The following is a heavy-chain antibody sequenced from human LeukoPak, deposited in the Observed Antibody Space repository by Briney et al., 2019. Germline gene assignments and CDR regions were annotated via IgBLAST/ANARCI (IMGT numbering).Heavy chain of an antibody. D-gene: IGHD3-16*01. CDR1: GFTFSSSA. J-gene: IGHJ3*02. Sequence: PAGSLSLSCAASGFTFSSSAMSWVRQAPGKGLEWVSGISGSGSNTYYADPVRGRFTISRDNSKSTLYLQLNSLRAEDTALYYCGKHQGSGGVGSATGAFDSWGQGRIVSVSS. CDR3: GKHQGSGGVGSATGAFDS. CDR2: ISGSGSNT. V-gene: IGHV3-23*01.